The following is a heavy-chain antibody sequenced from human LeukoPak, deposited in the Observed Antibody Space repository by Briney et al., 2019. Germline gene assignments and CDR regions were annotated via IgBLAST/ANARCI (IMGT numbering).Heavy chain of an antibody. V-gene: IGHV3-30*18. D-gene: IGHD2-21*01. J-gene: IGHJ4*02. Sequence: SLRHPRSSYGFHFTIQAVQWVPQATGKGLEWVEVIDGTNKLYSDSVRGRYTISSDTSKNTIYLQMNSLRHEDTAMYYCAKDLIASPPDYFDRWGQGTLVSVCS. CDR2: IDGTNK. CDR3: AKDLIASPPDYFDR. CDR1: GFHFTIQA.